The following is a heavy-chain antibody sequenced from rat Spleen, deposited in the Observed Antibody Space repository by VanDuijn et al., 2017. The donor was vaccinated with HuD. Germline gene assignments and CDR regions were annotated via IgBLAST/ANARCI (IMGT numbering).Heavy chain of an antibody. Sequence: EVQLAESGGGLVQPGRSMKLSCTALGFTFSNYYMAWVRQAPTKGLEWVASISYEGSDTYYGGSVKGRFTISRDNAETTLYLQMNSLRSEDTATYYCARHGPGSWYFDLWGPGTMVTVSS. CDR3: ARHGPGSWYFDL. D-gene: IGHD5-1*01. J-gene: IGHJ1*01. CDR2: ISYEGSDT. CDR1: GFTFSNYY. V-gene: IGHV5-22*01.